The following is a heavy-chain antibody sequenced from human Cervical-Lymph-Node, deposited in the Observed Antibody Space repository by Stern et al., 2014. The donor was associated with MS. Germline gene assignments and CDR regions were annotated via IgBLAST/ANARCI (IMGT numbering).Heavy chain of an antibody. CDR1: GYSFTANW. CDR2: IYPGDSDT. J-gene: IGHJ4*02. CDR3: ARDYGDYAFDY. Sequence: EVQLVESGAEVKKPGESLKISCKASGYSFTANWIAWVRQMPGKGLEWMGIIYPGDSDTRYSASFQGQVTISADKSISTAYLQWSSVKASDTAMYYCARDYGDYAFDYWGQGTLVTVSS. D-gene: IGHD4-17*01. V-gene: IGHV5-51*01.